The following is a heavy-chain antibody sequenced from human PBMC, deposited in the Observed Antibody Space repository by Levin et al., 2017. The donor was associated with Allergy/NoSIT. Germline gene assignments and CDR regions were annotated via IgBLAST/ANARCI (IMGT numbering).Heavy chain of an antibody. CDR1: GFTFSSYT. CDR2: ISSSSSTK. CDR3: ARGVWPAAGTTPFDY. D-gene: IGHD6-13*01. J-gene: IGHJ4*02. Sequence: GESLKISCAASGFTFSSYTMNWVRQAPGKGLEWVSYISSSSSTKYYADSVKGRFTISRDNAKNSLYLQVNSLRADDTAVYYCARGVWPAAGTTPFDYWGQGTLVTVSS. V-gene: IGHV3-48*01.